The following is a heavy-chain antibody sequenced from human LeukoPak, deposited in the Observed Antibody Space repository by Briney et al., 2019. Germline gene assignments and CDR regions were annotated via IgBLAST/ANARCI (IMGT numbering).Heavy chain of an antibody. CDR1: GYTFTGYY. J-gene: IGHJ4*02. V-gene: IGHV1-2*02. CDR2: INPNSGDT. CDR3: ASVIAGVTTDY. D-gene: IGHD1-26*01. Sequence: ASVKVSCKASGYTFTGYYIHWVRQAPGQGLEWMAWINPNSGDTNFAQKFQGRVTMTRDTSISTAYMELSRLRSDDTAVYYCASVIAGVTTDYWGQGTLVTVSS.